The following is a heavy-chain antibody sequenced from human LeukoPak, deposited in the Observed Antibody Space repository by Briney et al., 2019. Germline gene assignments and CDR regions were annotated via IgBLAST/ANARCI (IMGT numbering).Heavy chain of an antibody. CDR1: GFTVSSNY. D-gene: IGHD3-16*02. CDR3: AKNFPRGYQSYFDY. Sequence: GGSLRLSCAASGFTVSSNYMSWVRQAPGKGLEWVSVIYSGGSTYYADSVKGRFTISRDNSKNTLYLQMNSLRAEDTAVYYCAKNFPRGYQSYFDYWGQGTLVTVSS. J-gene: IGHJ4*02. V-gene: IGHV3-53*01. CDR2: IYSGGST.